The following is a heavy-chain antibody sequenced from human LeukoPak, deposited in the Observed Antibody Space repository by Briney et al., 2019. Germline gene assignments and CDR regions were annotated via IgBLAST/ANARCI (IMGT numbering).Heavy chain of an antibody. J-gene: IGHJ4*02. CDR2: INPNSGGT. CDR1: GYTFTDYY. Sequence: WASVKVSCKASGYTFTDYYMHWVRQAPGQGLEWKGWINPNSGGTNYAQKFQGRVTMTRDTTISTAYMELSRLRSDDTAVYCCAGNAADSVVVVVAAIADYRGQGTLVTVSS. D-gene: IGHD2-2*01. CDR3: AGNAADSVVVVVAAIADY. V-gene: IGHV1-2*02.